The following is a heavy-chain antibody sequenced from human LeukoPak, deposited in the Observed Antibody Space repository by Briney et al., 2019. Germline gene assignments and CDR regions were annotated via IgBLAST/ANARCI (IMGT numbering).Heavy chain of an antibody. CDR1: GDSVSSFY. CDR3: ARLRYTGTSQYYFDP. V-gene: IGHV4-4*07. Sequence: SETLSLTCAVSGDSVSSFYWSWVRQSAGKGLEWIGRIYSKGTTKYNLSLKSRVTISLDQSKNQFSLYLSSVTAADTAVYYCARLRYTGTSQYYFDPWGQGFLVTVSS. J-gene: IGHJ4*02. CDR2: IYSKGTT. D-gene: IGHD1-26*01.